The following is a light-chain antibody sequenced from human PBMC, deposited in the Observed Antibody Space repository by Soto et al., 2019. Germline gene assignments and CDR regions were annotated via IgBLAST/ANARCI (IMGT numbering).Light chain of an antibody. CDR3: QQYGSSGT. V-gene: IGKV3-20*01. CDR2: GAS. Sequence: EIVLTQSPATLSLSPGETATLSCRASQSVSGYIGWYQQKPGQAPRLLIYGASNRATGIPDRFSGSGSGTDFTLTISRLEPEDFAVYYCQQYGSSGTFGQGTKV. CDR1: QSVSGY. J-gene: IGKJ1*01.